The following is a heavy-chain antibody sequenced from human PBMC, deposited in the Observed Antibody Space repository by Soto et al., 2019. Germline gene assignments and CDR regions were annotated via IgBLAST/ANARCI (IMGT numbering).Heavy chain of an antibody. Sequence: PGGSLRLSCAASGFTFSRYSMNWVRQAPGKGLEWVSSISSSSSYIYYADSVKGRFTISRDNAKNSLYLQMNSLRAEDTAVYYCARDPSNPAYYYDSSGYSNGPSPVMDVWGQGTTVTVSS. J-gene: IGHJ6*02. D-gene: IGHD3-22*01. CDR3: ARDPSNPAYYYDSSGYSNGPSPVMDV. V-gene: IGHV3-21*01. CDR1: GFTFSRYS. CDR2: ISSSSSYI.